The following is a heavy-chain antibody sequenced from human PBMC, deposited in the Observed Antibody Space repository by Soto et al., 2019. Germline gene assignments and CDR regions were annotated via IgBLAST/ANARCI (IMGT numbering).Heavy chain of an antibody. D-gene: IGHD5-12*01. CDR1: GASTSSGNNY. CDR2: IFYSGSA. Sequence: QVQLQESGPGLVKPSQTLSLTCAVSGASTSSGNNYWSWIRQPPGEGLEWIGYIFYSGSAYYNPSLKGRVSISVDTSKNQFSLNLNSVTAADTAVYYCASIGDGYNGNWYFDLWGRGTLVTVSS. V-gene: IGHV4-30-4*01. CDR3: ASIGDGYNGNWYFDL. J-gene: IGHJ2*01.